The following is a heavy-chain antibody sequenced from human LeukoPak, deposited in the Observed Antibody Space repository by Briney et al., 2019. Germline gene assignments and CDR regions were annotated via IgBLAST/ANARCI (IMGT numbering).Heavy chain of an antibody. CDR1: GYTFTSYD. J-gene: IGHJ4*02. CDR2: MNPNSGNT. D-gene: IGHD3-9*01. CDR3: ARVGALNYDILTGYYWGYDY. Sequence: GASVKVSCKASGYTFTSYDINWVRQATGQGLEWLGWMNPNSGNTGYAQKFQGRVTMTRNTSISTAYMELSSLRSEDTAVYYCARVGALNYDILTGYYWGYDYWGQGTLVTVSS. V-gene: IGHV1-8*01.